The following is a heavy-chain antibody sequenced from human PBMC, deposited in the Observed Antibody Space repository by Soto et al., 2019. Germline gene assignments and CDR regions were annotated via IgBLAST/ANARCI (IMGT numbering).Heavy chain of an antibody. CDR3: GRDTPIGSTYSGYDGIDY. Sequence: QVQVVQSGAEVKKPGSSVKVSCKASGGTFSNDIITWVRQAPGQGLEWTGRIIPLLDIAKYAQKFQGRVTITADKSTSTAYMELNSLRYEDTAVYYCGRDTPIGSTYSGYDGIDYWGQGTLVTVSS. D-gene: IGHD5-12*01. CDR2: IIPLLDIA. J-gene: IGHJ4*02. CDR1: GGTFSNDI. V-gene: IGHV1-69*02.